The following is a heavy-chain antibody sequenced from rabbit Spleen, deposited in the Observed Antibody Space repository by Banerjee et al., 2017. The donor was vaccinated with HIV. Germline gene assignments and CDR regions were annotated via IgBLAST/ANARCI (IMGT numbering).Heavy chain of an antibody. V-gene: IGHV1S45*01. CDR3: ARDLAGVIGWNFGW. CDR1: GFSFSNDY. J-gene: IGHJ3*01. D-gene: IGHD4-1*01. Sequence: QEQLVESGGDLVKPEGSLTLTCTASGFSFSNDYICWVRQAPGKGLEWIACINAVTGKAVYASWAKGRFTFSKTSSTTVTLQMTSLTAADTATYFCARDLAGVIGWNFGWWGQGTLVTVS. CDR2: INAVTGKA.